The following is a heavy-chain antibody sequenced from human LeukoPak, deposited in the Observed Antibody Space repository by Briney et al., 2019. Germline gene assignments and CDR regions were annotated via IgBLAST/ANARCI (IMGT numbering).Heavy chain of an antibody. CDR1: GGSISSSSYY. CDR2: IYYSGST. Sequence: SETLSLTCAVSGGSISSSSYYWGWIRQPPGKGLEWIGSIYYSGSTYYNPSLKSRVTISVDTSKNQFSLKLSSVTAADTAVYYCARGGSVYTNRPLSGYYYYYMDVWGKGTTVTVSS. CDR3: ARGGSVYTNRPLSGYYYYYMDV. J-gene: IGHJ6*03. V-gene: IGHV4-39*07. D-gene: IGHD3-9*01.